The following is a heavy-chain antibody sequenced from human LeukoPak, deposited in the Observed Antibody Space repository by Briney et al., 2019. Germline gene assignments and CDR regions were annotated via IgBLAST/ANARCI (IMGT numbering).Heavy chain of an antibody. Sequence: ASVTVSCTASGYTFTTYGITWIRQAPGQGLEWLGWISPYNGATEYAQNLQDRVSMTTDTSTNTAYIEVRSLKSDDTAVYYCARDSDWNVGYWGQGTLVTVSS. CDR3: ARDSDWNVGY. CDR1: GYTFTTYG. V-gene: IGHV1-18*01. CDR2: ISPYNGAT. D-gene: IGHD1-1*01. J-gene: IGHJ4*02.